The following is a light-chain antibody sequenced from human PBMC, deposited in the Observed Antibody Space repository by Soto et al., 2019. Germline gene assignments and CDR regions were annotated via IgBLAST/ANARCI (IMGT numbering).Light chain of an antibody. CDR2: RNN. CDR3: CAYAGSDTLI. J-gene: IGLJ1*01. Sequence: QSVLTQPPSASGTPGQRVTISRSGSSSNIGTNYVYWYQHLPGTAPKLLIYRNNQRPSGVPDRFSGSKSGTSASLAISGLRSEDEADYYCCAYAGSDTLIFGSGTKLTVL. V-gene: IGLV1-47*01. CDR1: SSNIGTNY.